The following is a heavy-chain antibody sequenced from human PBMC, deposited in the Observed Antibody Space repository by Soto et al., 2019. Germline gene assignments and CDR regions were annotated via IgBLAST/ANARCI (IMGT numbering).Heavy chain of an antibody. V-gene: IGHV3-30-3*01. Sequence: GGSLRLSCAASGFTFSSYAMHWVRQAPGKGLEWVAVISYDGSNKYYADSVKGRFTISRDNAKNSLYLQMNSLRAEDTAVYYCSGYYSYAFDIWCQGTMVTGSS. D-gene: IGHD3-22*01. CDR2: ISYDGSNK. J-gene: IGHJ3*02. CDR1: GFTFSSYA. CDR3: SGYYSYAFDI.